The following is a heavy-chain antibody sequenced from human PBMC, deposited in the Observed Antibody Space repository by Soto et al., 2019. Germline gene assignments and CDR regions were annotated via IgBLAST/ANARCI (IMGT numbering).Heavy chain of an antibody. J-gene: IGHJ4*02. D-gene: IGHD3-10*01. V-gene: IGHV2-5*02. CDR3: AHSRNLITDDAQVGGFDY. CDR2: IYWDDDE. CDR1: GFSLTTDGEG. Sequence: QITLKESGPTRVKPAQTLALTRSCSGFSLTTDGEGVGWVRRPPGEALEWLALIYWDDDESYSPSLKTRLTITKVPSKNQVVLIMTNMDPVDTATYYCAHSRNLITDDAQVGGFDYWGQGTLVTVSS.